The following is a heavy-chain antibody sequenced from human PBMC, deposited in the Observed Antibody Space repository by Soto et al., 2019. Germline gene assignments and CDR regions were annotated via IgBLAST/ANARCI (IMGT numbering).Heavy chain of an antibody. Sequence: GGSLRLSCAASGSTFSSYSMNWVRQAPGKGLEWVSYISSSSSTIYYADSVKGRFTISRDNAKNSLYLQMNSLRAEDTAVYYCATPYYDFWSGYYMEGYYYYYMDVWGKGTTVTVSS. J-gene: IGHJ6*03. V-gene: IGHV3-48*01. CDR1: GSTFSSYS. CDR2: ISSSSSTI. CDR3: ATPYYDFWSGYYMEGYYYYYMDV. D-gene: IGHD3-3*01.